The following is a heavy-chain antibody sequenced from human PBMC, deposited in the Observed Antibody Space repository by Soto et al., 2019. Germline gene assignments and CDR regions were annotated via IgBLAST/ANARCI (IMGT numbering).Heavy chain of an antibody. V-gene: IGHV4-59*08. J-gene: IGHJ4*02. CDR2: IHYSGST. CDR1: GGSINNYY. Sequence: SETLSLTCNVSGGSINNYYWSWVRQPPGKGLEWIGYIHYSGSTNYNPSLKSRVTISVDTSKNQFSLKMRSVTAADTAVYYCARTYYDIPDYFNYWGQGTQVTVS. D-gene: IGHD3-9*01. CDR3: ARTYYDIPDYFNY.